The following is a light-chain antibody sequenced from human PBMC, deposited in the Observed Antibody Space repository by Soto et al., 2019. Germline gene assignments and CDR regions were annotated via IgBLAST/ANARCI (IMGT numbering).Light chain of an antibody. CDR1: TSDVAIYNL. Sequence: QSALTQPASVSGSPGQSITISCTATTSDVAIYNLVSWYQQHPGKAPRLMIYEATNRPSGVSNRFFGSKSGNTTSLTISGLQIEDEGDYYCSSYAGSNTVIFGGGTKLTVL. CDR3: SSYAGSNTVI. V-gene: IGLV2-23*01. J-gene: IGLJ2*01. CDR2: EAT.